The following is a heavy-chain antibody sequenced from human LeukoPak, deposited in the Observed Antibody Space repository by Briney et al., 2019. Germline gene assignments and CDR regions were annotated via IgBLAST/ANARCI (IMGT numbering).Heavy chain of an antibody. CDR2: IYHSGST. Sequence: RSSETLSLTCAVSGGSISSSNWWSWVRQPPGKGLEWIGEIYHSGSTNYNPSLKSRVTISVDKSKNQFSLKLSSVTAADTAVYYCARRVGRWFGERAYYYNYMDVWGKGNTVTISS. J-gene: IGHJ6*03. CDR3: ARRVGRWFGERAYYYNYMDV. D-gene: IGHD3-10*01. V-gene: IGHV4-4*02. CDR1: GGSISSSNW.